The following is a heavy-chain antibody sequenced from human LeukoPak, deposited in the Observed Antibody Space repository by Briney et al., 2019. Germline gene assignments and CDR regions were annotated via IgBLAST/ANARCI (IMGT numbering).Heavy chain of an antibody. Sequence: GGSLRLSCAASGFTFSSYGMHWVRQAPGKGLEWVAFIRYDGSNKYYADSVKGRFTISRDNSKNTLYLQMNSLRAEDTAVYYCARVWAVDTAMVSYYYYMDVWGKGTTVTVSS. CDR1: GFTFSSYG. CDR2: IRYDGSNK. J-gene: IGHJ6*03. D-gene: IGHD5-18*01. CDR3: ARVWAVDTAMVSYYYYMDV. V-gene: IGHV3-30*02.